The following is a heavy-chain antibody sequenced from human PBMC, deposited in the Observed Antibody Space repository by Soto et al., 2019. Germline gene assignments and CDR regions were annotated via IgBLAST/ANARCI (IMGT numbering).Heavy chain of an antibody. CDR3: ARVKERACVSLTSDSGMDV. V-gene: IGHV1-2*02. J-gene: IGHJ6*02. CDR1: GYTFTDYY. Sequence: ASVKVSCKASGYTFTDYYMHWVRQAPGQGLEWMGWINPNSGGTNYAQRFQGRVTMTRDTSISTAYMELSRLTYDDTVVFYCARVKERACVSLTSDSGMDVWGQGTTVTASS. CDR2: INPNSGGT. D-gene: IGHD1-26*01.